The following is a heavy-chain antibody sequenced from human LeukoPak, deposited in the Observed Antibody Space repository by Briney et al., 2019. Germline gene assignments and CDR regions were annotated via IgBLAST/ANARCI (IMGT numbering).Heavy chain of an antibody. D-gene: IGHD3-10*01. CDR2: IYYSGST. Sequence: SETLSLTCTVSGGSISSYYWSWIRQPPGKGLEWIGYIYYSGSTNYNPSLKSRVTISVDTSKNQFSLKLSSVTAADTAVYYCARVGFREPAFDYGGQGTLVTVSS. J-gene: IGHJ4*02. CDR3: ARVGFREPAFDY. CDR1: GGSISSYY. V-gene: IGHV4-59*01.